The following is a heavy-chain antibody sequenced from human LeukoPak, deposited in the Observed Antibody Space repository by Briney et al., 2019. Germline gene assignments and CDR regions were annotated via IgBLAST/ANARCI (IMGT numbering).Heavy chain of an antibody. CDR3: ANGRLRGDY. J-gene: IGHJ4*01. V-gene: IGHV3-23*01. CDR1: GFPFSSYA. CDR2: IDDNSAST. Sequence: GGSLRLSCVASGFPFSSYAMNWVRQAPGKGLEWVSVIDDNSASTNYADSVKGRFTISRDNSKNTLYLQMNNLRAEDTAVYYCANGRLRGDYWGHGTLVTVSS. D-gene: IGHD5-12*01.